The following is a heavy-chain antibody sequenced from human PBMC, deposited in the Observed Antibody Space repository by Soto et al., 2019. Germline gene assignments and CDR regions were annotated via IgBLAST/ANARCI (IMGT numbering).Heavy chain of an antibody. D-gene: IGHD6-13*01. J-gene: IGHJ6*02. CDR3: ARDRGNPAKEQQLVLNGMDV. Sequence: QVQLVESGGGVVQPGRSLRLSCAASGFTFSSYAMHWVRQAPGKGLEWVAVISYDGSNKYYADSVKGRFTISRDNSKNTLYLQMTSLGAEDTAVYYCARDRGNPAKEQQLVLNGMDVWGQGTTVTVSS. V-gene: IGHV3-30-3*01. CDR2: ISYDGSNK. CDR1: GFTFSSYA.